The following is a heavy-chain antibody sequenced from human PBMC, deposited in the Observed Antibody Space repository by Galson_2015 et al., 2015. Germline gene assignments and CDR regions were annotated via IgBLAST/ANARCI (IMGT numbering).Heavy chain of an antibody. CDR1: GFTFSSYA. V-gene: IGHV3-23*01. J-gene: IGHJ4*02. CDR2: ISGSGGST. D-gene: IGHD1-26*01. Sequence: SLRLSCAASGFTFSSYAMSWVRQAPGKGLEWVSAISGSGGSTYYADSVKGRFTISRDNSKNTLYLQMNSLRAEDTAVYYCAEDLNRYSGSYYGADYWGQGTLVTVSS. CDR3: AEDLNRYSGSYYGADY.